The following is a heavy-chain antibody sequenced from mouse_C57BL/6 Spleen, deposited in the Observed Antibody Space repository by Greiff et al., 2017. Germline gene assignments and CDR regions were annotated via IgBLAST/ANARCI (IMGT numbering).Heavy chain of an antibody. J-gene: IGHJ2*01. CDR3: ARPTFITTVVAHFDY. CDR2: IHPNSGST. D-gene: IGHD1-1*01. Sequence: QVQLQQPGAELVKPGASVKLSCKASGYTFTSYWMHWVKQRPGQGLEWIGMIHPNSGSTNYNEKFKSKATLTVDKSSSTAYLQLSSLTSEDSAVYYCARPTFITTVVAHFDYWGQGTTLTVSS. CDR1: GYTFTSYW. V-gene: IGHV1-64*01.